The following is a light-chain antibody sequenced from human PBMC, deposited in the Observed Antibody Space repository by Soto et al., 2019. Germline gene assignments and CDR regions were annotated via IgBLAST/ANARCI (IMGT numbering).Light chain of an antibody. CDR3: QHLNSFPLT. CDR2: GAS. V-gene: IGKV1-9*01. CDR1: QGISSS. J-gene: IGKJ5*01. Sequence: DIQLTQSPSFLSASEGDRVTIACRASQGISSSLIWYQQKPGKAPNLLIYGASTLQSGVPSRFSGSGSGTEFTLTISSLQPEDFATYYCQHLNSFPLTFGQGTRLEIK.